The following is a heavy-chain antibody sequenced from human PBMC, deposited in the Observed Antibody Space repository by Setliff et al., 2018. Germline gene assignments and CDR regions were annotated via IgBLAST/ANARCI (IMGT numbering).Heavy chain of an antibody. D-gene: IGHD6-13*01. J-gene: IGHJ4*02. Sequence: GASVKVSCKASGYTLIQYATHWVRQAPGQSLEWMGWIHSGNGGTEYSQEFQGRVAISRDTSTNTVYMELSSLRSEDMGIYYCAREIGYSRSWYLDHWGQGTLVTVSS. CDR3: AREIGYSRSWYLDH. CDR1: GYTLIQYA. V-gene: IGHV1-3*03. CDR2: IHSGNGGT.